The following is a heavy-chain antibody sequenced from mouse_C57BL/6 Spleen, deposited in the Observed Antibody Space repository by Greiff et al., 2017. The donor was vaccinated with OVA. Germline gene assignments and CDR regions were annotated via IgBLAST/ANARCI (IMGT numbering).Heavy chain of an antibody. CDR1: GYSFTGYY. Sequence: VQLQQSGPELVKPGASVKISCKASGYSFTGYYMNWVKQSPEKSLEWIGEINHSTGGTTYNQKFKAKATLTVDKSSSTAYMQLKSLTSEDSAVYYCARNYDYDSLFAYWGQGTLVTVSA. CDR2: INHSTGGT. D-gene: IGHD2-4*01. V-gene: IGHV1-42*01. J-gene: IGHJ3*01. CDR3: ARNYDYDSLFAY.